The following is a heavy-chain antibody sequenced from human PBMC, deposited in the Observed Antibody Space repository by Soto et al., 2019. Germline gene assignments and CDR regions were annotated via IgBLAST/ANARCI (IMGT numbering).Heavy chain of an antibody. CDR1: GYTFTSYA. CDR3: ARVTPYYDFGSYFYGMDV. Sequence: ASVKVSCKASGYTFTSYAMHWVRQAPGQRLEWMGWINAGNGNTKYSQKFQGRVTITRDTSASTAYMELSSLRSEDTAVYYCARVTPYYDFGSYFYGMDVWGQGTTVTVSS. D-gene: IGHD3-3*01. J-gene: IGHJ6*02. CDR2: INAGNGNT. V-gene: IGHV1-3*01.